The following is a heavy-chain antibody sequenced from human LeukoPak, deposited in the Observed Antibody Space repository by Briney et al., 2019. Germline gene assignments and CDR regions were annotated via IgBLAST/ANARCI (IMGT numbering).Heavy chain of an antibody. V-gene: IGHV4-30-4*07. CDR3: ARVIAVAGTWWFDP. Sequence: PSETLSLTCAVSGGSISSGGYSWSWIRQPPGKGLEWIGYIYYSGSTYYNPSLKSRVTISVDTSKNQFSLKLSSVTAADTAVYYCARVIAVAGTWWFDPWGQGTLVTVSS. J-gene: IGHJ5*02. CDR2: IYYSGST. D-gene: IGHD6-19*01. CDR1: GGSISSGGYS.